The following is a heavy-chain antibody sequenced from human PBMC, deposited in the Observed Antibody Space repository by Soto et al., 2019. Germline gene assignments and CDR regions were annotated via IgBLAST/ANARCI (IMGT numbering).Heavy chain of an antibody. CDR1: GYTFTSYD. J-gene: IGHJ4*02. CDR2: MNPNSGNT. CDR3: ARGITGERYYDFWSSYYTRGVPGETDY. V-gene: IGHV1-8*01. Sequence: ASVKVSCKASGYTFTSYDINWVRQATGQGLEWMGWMNPNSGNTGYAQKFQGRVTMTRNTSISTAYMELSSLRSEDTAVYYCARGITGERYYDFWSSYYTRGVPGETDYWGQGTLVTVSS. D-gene: IGHD3-3*01.